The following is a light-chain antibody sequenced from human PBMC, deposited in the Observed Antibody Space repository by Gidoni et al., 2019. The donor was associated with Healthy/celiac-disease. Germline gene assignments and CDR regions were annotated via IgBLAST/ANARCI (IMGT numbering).Light chain of an antibody. V-gene: IGKV4-1*01. CDR2: WAS. J-gene: IGKJ4*01. CDR3: QQYYSTPLT. Sequence: IVMTQSPASLPVSLGERATINCQSSQSVLYSSNNKNYLAWYQQKPGQPPRLLIYWASTRESGVPHRFSGSGSGTDFTLTISSLQAEDVAVYYCQQYYSTPLTFGGGTKVEIK. CDR1: QSVLYSSNNKNY.